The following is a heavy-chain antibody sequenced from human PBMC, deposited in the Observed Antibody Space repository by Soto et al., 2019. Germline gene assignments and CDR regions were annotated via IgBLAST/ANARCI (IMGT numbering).Heavy chain of an antibody. CDR1: GYTLTELS. Sequence: ASVKVSCKVSGYTLTELSMHWVRQAPGKGLEWMGGFDPEDGETIYAQKFQGRVTMTEDTSTDTAYMELSSLRSDDTAVYYCARTLVSSGYSDAFDIWGQGTMVTVSS. V-gene: IGHV1-24*01. CDR2: FDPEDGET. CDR3: ARTLVSSGYSDAFDI. D-gene: IGHD3-22*01. J-gene: IGHJ3*02.